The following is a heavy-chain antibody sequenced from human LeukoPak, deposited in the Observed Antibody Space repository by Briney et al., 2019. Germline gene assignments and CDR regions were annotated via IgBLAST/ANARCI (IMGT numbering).Heavy chain of an antibody. CDR1: GGTFSSYA. V-gene: IGHV1-69*05. J-gene: IGHJ4*02. D-gene: IGHD3-16*01. CDR3: ARTLERGSHYPDY. CDR2: IIPIFGTA. Sequence: SVKVSCKASGGTFSSYAISWVRQAPGQGLEWMGRIIPIFGTANYAQKFQGRVTITTDESTSTAYMELSSLRSEDTAVYYCARTLERGSHYPDYWGQGTLVTVSS.